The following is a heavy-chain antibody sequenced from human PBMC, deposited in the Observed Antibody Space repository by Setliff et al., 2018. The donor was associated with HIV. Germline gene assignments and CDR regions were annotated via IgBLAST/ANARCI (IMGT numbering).Heavy chain of an antibody. CDR1: GGSISSDDYY. CDR3: ARENYYVTEY. V-gene: IGHV4-61*08. CDR2: IYYTGST. D-gene: IGHD3-10*02. Sequence: SETLSLTCSVSGGSISSDDYYWGWIRQPPGKGLEWIGNIYYTGSTNYNPSLKSRITISIDTSKSQFSLKLTSVAAADTAVYYCARENYYVTEYWGQGTLVTVSS. J-gene: IGHJ4*02.